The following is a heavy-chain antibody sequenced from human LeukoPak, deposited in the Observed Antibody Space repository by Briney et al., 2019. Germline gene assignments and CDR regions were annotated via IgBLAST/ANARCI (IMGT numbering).Heavy chain of an antibody. V-gene: IGHV1-58*01. D-gene: IGHD2-2*01. CDR1: GFTFTSSA. CDR3: AAAVVPAAVYYYYGMDV. CDR2: IVVGSGNT. J-gene: IGHJ6*04. Sequence: SVKVSCKASGFTFTSSAVQWVRQARGQRLEWIGWIVVGSGNTNYAQKFQERVAITRDMSTSTAYMELSSLRSEDTAVYYCAAAVVPAAVYYYYGMDVWGKGTTVTVSS.